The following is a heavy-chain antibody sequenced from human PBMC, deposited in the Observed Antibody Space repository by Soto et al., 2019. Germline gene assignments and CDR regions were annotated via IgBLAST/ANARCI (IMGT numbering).Heavy chain of an antibody. CDR2: TGATGRTT. CDR3: ATVHNSSRSFDY. CDR1: GLTFNVDA. D-gene: IGHD1-20*01. J-gene: IGHJ4*02. Sequence: GGSLRLSCAASGLTFNVDAMTWVRQSPGKGLEWVSTTGATGRTTYYADSVKGRFTVSRDNSKNTLDLHMSSLRAEDTAVYYCATVHNSSRSFDYRGQGNLVTISS. V-gene: IGHV3-23*01.